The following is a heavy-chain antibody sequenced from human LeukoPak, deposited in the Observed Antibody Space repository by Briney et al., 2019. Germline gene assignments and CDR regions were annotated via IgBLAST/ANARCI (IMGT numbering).Heavy chain of an antibody. J-gene: IGHJ5*02. CDR3: ARHGARTHRFDP. CDR1: GGSISSSIYY. D-gene: IGHD3-16*01. V-gene: IGHV4-39*01. Sequence: PSETLSLTCTVSGGSISSSIYYWSWIRQPPGKGLEWIGEINHSGSTNYNPSLKSRVTISVDTSKNQFSLKLSSVTAADTAVYYCARHGARTHRFDPWGQGTLVTVSS. CDR2: INHSGST.